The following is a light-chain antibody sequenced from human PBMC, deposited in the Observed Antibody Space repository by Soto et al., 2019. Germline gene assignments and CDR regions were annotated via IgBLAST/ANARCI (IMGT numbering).Light chain of an antibody. CDR1: QTAISDY. Sequence: SFLTQSPATLSLSPGERATVSCRASQTAISDYLAWYQQKPGQAPRLLIYGTSSRASGVPDRFSGSTSGTDFIITINRLEPEDFAVYYCQQGFTFGPGTRVD. V-gene: IGKV3D-20*02. CDR2: GTS. J-gene: IGKJ3*01. CDR3: QQGFT.